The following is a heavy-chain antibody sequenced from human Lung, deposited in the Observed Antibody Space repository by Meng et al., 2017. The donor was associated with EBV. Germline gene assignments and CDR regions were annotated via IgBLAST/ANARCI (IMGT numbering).Heavy chain of an antibody. CDR1: GYTFTSYA. V-gene: IGHV1-3*01. Sequence: GVGVEDPGDVVKFSVKASGYTFTSYAMHWVRQAPGKRLEWMGRIDAAYCNTKYTQKFQCRVTITRDTSASTVFMELSSLISEDTAVYYCARDRNYVHHFDYWGQGTLVTVSS. CDR3: ARDRNYVHHFDY. CDR2: IDAAYCNT. J-gene: IGHJ4*02. D-gene: IGHD1-7*01.